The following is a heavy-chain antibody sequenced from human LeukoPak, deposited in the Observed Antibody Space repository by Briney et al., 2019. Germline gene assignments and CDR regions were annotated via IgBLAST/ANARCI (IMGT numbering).Heavy chain of an antibody. Sequence: GGSLRLSCAASGFTFDDYAMHWVRQAPGKGLEWVSGISWNSGDIVYADSVKGRFTISRDNAKNSLYLQMNSLRAEDTALYYCAKVQDNSVSYRPYAFDIWGQGTMVTVSS. J-gene: IGHJ3*02. D-gene: IGHD1-26*01. CDR1: GFTFDDYA. V-gene: IGHV3-9*01. CDR2: ISWNSGDI. CDR3: AKVQDNSVSYRPYAFDI.